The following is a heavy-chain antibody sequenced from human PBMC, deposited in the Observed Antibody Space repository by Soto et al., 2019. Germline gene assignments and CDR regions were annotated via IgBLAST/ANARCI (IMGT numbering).Heavy chain of an antibody. CDR1: GYSFTGNS. CDR3: ARGPWDYFGSGSANWFDP. V-gene: IGHV1-2*02. D-gene: IGHD3-10*01. Sequence: ASVKVSCKASGYSFTGNSMHWVRQAPGQGLEWMGWINPNNGSTNYAQKLRGRVTMTTDTSASTAYMELSSLRSEDTAVYYCARGPWDYFGSGSANWFDPWGQGTLVTVSS. J-gene: IGHJ5*02. CDR2: INPNNGST.